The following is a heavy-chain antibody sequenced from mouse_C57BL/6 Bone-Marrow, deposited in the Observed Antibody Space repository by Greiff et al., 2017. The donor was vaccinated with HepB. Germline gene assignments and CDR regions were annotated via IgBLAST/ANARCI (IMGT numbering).Heavy chain of an antibody. J-gene: IGHJ4*01. V-gene: IGHV1-9*01. D-gene: IGHD2-1*01. Sequence: VQLLQSGAELMKPGASVKLSCTASGFTFTGYCIAWVHQSPGHGLEWIGVLFPGIGSTNYNEKFKGKATFTADTSSNTAYMQLNSLTTEDSAIYYCARLGGNYLYYYAMDYWGQGTSVTVSS. CDR3: ARLGGNYLYYYAMDY. CDR2: LFPGIGST. CDR1: GFTFTGYC.